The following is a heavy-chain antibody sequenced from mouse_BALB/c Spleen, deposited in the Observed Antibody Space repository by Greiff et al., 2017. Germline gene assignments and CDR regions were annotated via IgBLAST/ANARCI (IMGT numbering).Heavy chain of an antibody. V-gene: IGHV2-9*02. D-gene: IGHD2-2*01. J-gene: IGHJ3*01. Sequence: VKLVESGPGLVAPSQSLSITCTVSGFSLTSYGVHWVRQPPGKGLEWLGVIWAGGSTNYNSALMSRLSISTDNSKSQVFLKMNSLQTDDTAMYYCARDGYGSFFAYWGQGTLVTVSA. CDR2: IWAGGST. CDR1: GFSLTSYG. CDR3: ARDGYGSFFAY.